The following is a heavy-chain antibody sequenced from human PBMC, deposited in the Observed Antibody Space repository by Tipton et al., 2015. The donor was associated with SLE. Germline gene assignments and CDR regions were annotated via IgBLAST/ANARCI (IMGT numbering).Heavy chain of an antibody. Sequence: TLSLTCAVSGASISNSNYYYGWIRQPPGKGLEWIGTIYYAGTTRSNLSLKSRVTISIDTGKNHFSLELTSVTAADTAVYYCAREVNAVSDSDAFDIWGQGTVVTVSS. D-gene: IGHD2-21*01. CDR1: GASISNSNYY. J-gene: IGHJ3*02. V-gene: IGHV4-39*07. CDR3: AREVNAVSDSDAFDI. CDR2: IYYAGTT.